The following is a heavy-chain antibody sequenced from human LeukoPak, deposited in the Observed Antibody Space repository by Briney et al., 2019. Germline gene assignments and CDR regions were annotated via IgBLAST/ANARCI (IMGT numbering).Heavy chain of an antibody. D-gene: IGHD4-11*01. Sequence: ASVKVSCKASGGTFSSYAISWVRQFPGQGLEWMGRIIPILHITNYAQKFQGRVTMTRNTSISTAYMELRSLTSDDTAVYYCARDKAVTTELTQYFQHWGQGTLVTVSS. J-gene: IGHJ1*01. CDR3: ARDKAVTTELTQYFQH. V-gene: IGHV1-69*04. CDR1: GGTFSSYA. CDR2: IIPILHIT.